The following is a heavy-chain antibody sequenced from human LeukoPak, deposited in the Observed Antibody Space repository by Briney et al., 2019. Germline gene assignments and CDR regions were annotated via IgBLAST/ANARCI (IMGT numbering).Heavy chain of an antibody. CDR3: ARSGTTYYYDSGSRI. Sequence: GGSLRLSCAASGFTFSSYWMSWVRQAPGKGLEWVSFISGSSSIIHYADSVKGRFTISRDNAKNSLYLQMNSLRAKDTAVYYCARSGTTYYYDSGSRIWGQGTMVTVSS. V-gene: IGHV3-48*04. CDR2: ISGSSSII. D-gene: IGHD3-22*01. CDR1: GFTFSSYW. J-gene: IGHJ3*02.